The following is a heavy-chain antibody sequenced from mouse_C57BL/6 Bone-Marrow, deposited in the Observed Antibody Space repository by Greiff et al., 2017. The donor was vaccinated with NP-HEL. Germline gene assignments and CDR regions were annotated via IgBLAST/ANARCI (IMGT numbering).Heavy chain of an antibody. CDR2: INPNNGGT. CDR1: GYTFTDYN. J-gene: IGHJ2*01. D-gene: IGHD1-1*02. CDR3: AAGAPYSGFYYFDY. V-gene: IGHV1-22*01. Sequence: VQLQQSGPELVKPGASVKMSCKASGYTFTDYNMHWVKQSHGKSLEWIGYINPNNGGTSYNQKFKGKATLTVNKSSSTAYMELRSLTSEDSAVYYCAAGAPYSGFYYFDYWGQGTTLTVSS.